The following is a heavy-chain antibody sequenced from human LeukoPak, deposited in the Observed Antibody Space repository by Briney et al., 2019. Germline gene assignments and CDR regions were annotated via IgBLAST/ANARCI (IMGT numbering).Heavy chain of an antibody. J-gene: IGHJ4*02. D-gene: IGHD6-13*01. V-gene: IGHV3-33*05. CDR2: ISYDGSNE. Sequence: GGSLRLSCAASGFTFSSYGMHWVRQAPGKGLEWVAVISYDGSNEYYADSVKGRFTISRDNSKNTLYLQMNSLRAEDTAVYYCAKEGGIAAAEGWGQGTLVTVSS. CDR3: AKEGGIAAAEG. CDR1: GFTFSSYG.